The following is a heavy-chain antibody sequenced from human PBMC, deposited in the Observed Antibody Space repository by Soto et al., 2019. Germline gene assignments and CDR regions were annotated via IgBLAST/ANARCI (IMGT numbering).Heavy chain of an antibody. D-gene: IGHD3-22*01. Sequence: SETLSLTCSIPEGSISTFYWSWIRQPPGKGLEWIGEINHSGSTNYNPSLKSRVTISVDTSKNQFSLKLSSVTAADTAVYYCARATFYDSSGYDYYYYGMDVWGQGTTVNVS. CDR2: INHSGST. CDR3: ARATFYDSSGYDYYYYGMDV. CDR1: EGSISTFY. V-gene: IGHV4-34*01. J-gene: IGHJ6*02.